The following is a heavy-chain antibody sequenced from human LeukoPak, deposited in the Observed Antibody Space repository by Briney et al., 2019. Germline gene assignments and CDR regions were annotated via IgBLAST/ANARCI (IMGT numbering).Heavy chain of an antibody. Sequence: GGSLRLSCAASGFSLSSYSMNWVRQAPGKGLEWVSSITISSTFIYYADSVKGRFTTSRDNAESSLFLQMNSLRAEDTAVYFCARDGHGDGFLTGYSYFGMDVWGQGTTVTVSS. CDR1: GFSLSSYS. V-gene: IGHV3-21*01. J-gene: IGHJ6*02. D-gene: IGHD3-9*01. CDR3: ARDGHGDGFLTGYSYFGMDV. CDR2: ITISSTFI.